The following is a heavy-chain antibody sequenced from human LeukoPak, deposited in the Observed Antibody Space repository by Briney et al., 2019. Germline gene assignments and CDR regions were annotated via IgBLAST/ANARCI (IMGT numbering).Heavy chain of an antibody. V-gene: IGHV4-39*07. CDR2: FSSGGSA. CDR3: ARKQTGNMVEG. J-gene: IGHJ4*02. D-gene: IGHD1-1*01. Sequence: SETLSLTCIVPGGSISSSSYYWAWIRQSPGKGLEWIGTFSSGGSAYYNPSLTSRVSISKDTSDNQFSLRLYSVTAADTAVYYWARKQTGNMVEGWGQGTQVTVSS. CDR1: GGSISSSSYY.